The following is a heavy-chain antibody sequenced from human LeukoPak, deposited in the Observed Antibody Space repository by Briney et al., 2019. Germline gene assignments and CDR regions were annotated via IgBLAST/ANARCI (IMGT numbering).Heavy chain of an antibody. V-gene: IGHV4-39*01. D-gene: IGHD6-13*01. J-gene: IGHJ4*02. CDR1: GGSISSSSYY. CDR3: ARHEMSAAAGLYFDY. Sequence: SETLSLNCTVSGGSISSSSYYWAWIRQPPGKGLEWIGSIYYSGSTYYNPSLKSRVTISVDTSKNQFSLKLSSVTAADTAVYYCARHEMSAAAGLYFDYWGQGTLVTVSS. CDR2: IYYSGST.